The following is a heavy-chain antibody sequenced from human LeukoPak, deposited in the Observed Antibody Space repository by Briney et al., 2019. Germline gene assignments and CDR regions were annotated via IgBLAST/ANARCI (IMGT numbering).Heavy chain of an antibody. Sequence: SLRLSCAASGFTFDDYAMHWVRQAPGKGLEWVSGISWNSGNIGYADSVKGRFTISRDNAKNSLYLQMNSLRAEDMALYYCAKGSSVVIPGYFDYWGQGTLVTVSS. CDR1: GFTFDDYA. V-gene: IGHV3-9*03. D-gene: IGHD4-23*01. CDR3: AKGSSVVIPGYFDY. CDR2: ISWNSGNI. J-gene: IGHJ4*02.